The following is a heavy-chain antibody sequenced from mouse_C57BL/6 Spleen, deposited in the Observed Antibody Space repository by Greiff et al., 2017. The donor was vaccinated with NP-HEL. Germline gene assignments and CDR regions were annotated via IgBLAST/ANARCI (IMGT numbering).Heavy chain of an antibody. CDR2: ISSGSSTI. CDR1: GFTFSDYC. V-gene: IGHV5-17*01. Sequence: EVQGVESGGGLVKPGGSLKLSCAASGFTFSDYCMHWVRQAPEKGLEWVAYISSGSSTIYYADTVKGRFTISRANAKNTLFLQMTSLRSEDTARYYCARSYGSSFYYAMDYWGQGTSVTVSS. CDR3: ARSYGSSFYYAMDY. J-gene: IGHJ4*01. D-gene: IGHD1-1*01.